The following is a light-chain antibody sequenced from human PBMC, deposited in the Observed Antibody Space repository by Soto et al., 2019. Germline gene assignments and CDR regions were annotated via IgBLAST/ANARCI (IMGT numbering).Light chain of an antibody. CDR2: DTS. J-gene: IGKJ1*01. CDR1: HTIGTY. V-gene: IGKV3-11*01. Sequence: IALTQSPATLSLSPGDTATLSCRASHTIGTYLAWYQQKPGQAPSLLIYDTSYRATGVPARFSGSGSGTDFTLTISSLEPEDFAVYYCQQRSNWPRTFGQGTKVDIK. CDR3: QQRSNWPRT.